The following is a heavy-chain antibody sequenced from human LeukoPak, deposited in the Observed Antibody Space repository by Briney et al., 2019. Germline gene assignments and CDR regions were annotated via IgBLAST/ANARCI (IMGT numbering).Heavy chain of an antibody. V-gene: IGHV1-58*02. D-gene: IGHD6-13*01. Sequence: GASVKVSCKASEFTFSNSAIQWVRQARGQRLEWIGWIVVGSGNTNYAQKFQDRVTITRDMSTETVYMEMSSLKSEDTAVYYCATDDQQMLLWGQGTLVTVSS. CDR1: EFTFSNSA. J-gene: IGHJ4*02. CDR3: ATDDQQMLL. CDR2: IVVGSGNT.